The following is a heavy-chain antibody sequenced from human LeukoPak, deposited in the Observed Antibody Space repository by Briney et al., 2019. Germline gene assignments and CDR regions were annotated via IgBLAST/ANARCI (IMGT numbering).Heavy chain of an antibody. D-gene: IGHD2-2*01. J-gene: IGHJ6*03. CDR3: ARDSEEYCSSTSCLSGWYYMDV. CDR2: IIPIFGTA. V-gene: IGHV1-69*05. Sequence: SVKVSCKASGGTFSSYAISWVRQAPGQGLEWMGGIIPIFGTANYAQKFQGRVTITTDESTSTAYMELSSLRSEDTAVYYCARDSEEYCSSTSCLSGWYYMDVWGKGTTVTVSS. CDR1: GGTFSSYA.